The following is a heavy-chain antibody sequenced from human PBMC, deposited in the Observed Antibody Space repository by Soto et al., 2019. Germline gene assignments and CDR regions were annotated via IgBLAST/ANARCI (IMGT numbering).Heavy chain of an antibody. J-gene: IGHJ4*02. Sequence: EVQLLESGGGLVQPGGSLRLSCAGSGFTFSTYAMAWVRQAPGKALEWVSTISDSGSNTHYVDSVEGRFTISRDNSKSTVFLHMNSLRADDSAVYYCGRDVGGSSFFDYWGQGTLVTVSS. CDR1: GFTFSTYA. V-gene: IGHV3-23*01. CDR3: GRDVGGSSFFDY. CDR2: ISDSGSNT. D-gene: IGHD1-26*01.